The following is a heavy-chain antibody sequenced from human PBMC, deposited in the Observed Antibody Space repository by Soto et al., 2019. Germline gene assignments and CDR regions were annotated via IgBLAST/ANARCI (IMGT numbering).Heavy chain of an antibody. CDR3: ARDFAYFDS. J-gene: IGHJ4*02. V-gene: IGHV4-61*01. Sequence: SETLSLTCTVSGGSFKSGSYSWSWIRQPPGKGLEWIGYVYHTGRTSYNPSLKSRVSIPMDTSKNQFSLNLDSVTAADTAVYFCARDFAYFDSWGQGTLVTVSS. D-gene: IGHD3-3*01. CDR1: GGSFKSGSYS. CDR2: VYHTGRT.